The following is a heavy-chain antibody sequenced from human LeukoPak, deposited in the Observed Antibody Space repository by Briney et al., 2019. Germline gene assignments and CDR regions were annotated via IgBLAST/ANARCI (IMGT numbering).Heavy chain of an antibody. CDR1: GGSISSYY. J-gene: IGHJ4*02. CDR2: IYYSGST. V-gene: IGHV4-59*01. Sequence: SETLSHTCTVSGGSISSYYWSWIRQPPGKGLEWIGYIYYSGSTNYNPSLKSRVTISVDTSKNQFSLKLSSVTAADTAVYYCARVRYYDSSGYYPTADYWGQGTLVTVSS. CDR3: ARVRYYDSSGYYPTADY. D-gene: IGHD3-22*01.